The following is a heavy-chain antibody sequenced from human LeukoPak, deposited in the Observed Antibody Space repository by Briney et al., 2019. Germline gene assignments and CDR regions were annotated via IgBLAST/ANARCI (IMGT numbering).Heavy chain of an antibody. J-gene: IGHJ4*02. CDR1: GFTFSTYW. CDR3: VKERRSSWYFEK. Sequence: GGSLRLSCAASGFTFSTYWMHWVRQAPGKGLVWVSRINSDGSRTTYADSVKGRFTISRDNAKNTLYLQMNSLRTEDTAVYYCVKERRSSWYFEKWGQGTQVTVSS. D-gene: IGHD2-2*01. CDR2: INSDGSRT. V-gene: IGHV3-74*01.